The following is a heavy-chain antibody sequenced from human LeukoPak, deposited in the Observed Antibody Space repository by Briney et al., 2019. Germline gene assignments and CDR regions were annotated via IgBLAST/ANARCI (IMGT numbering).Heavy chain of an antibody. CDR1: GYTFTGYY. CDR2: INPNTGVT. Sequence: GASVKVSCKASGYTFTGYYTHWVRQAPGQGLEWMGWINPNTGVTNYAQKFQGRVTMTRDTSISTAYMELSRLSSDDTAVYYCARDAPHNWFDPWGQGTLVTVSS. J-gene: IGHJ5*02. V-gene: IGHV1-2*02. CDR3: ARDAPHNWFDP.